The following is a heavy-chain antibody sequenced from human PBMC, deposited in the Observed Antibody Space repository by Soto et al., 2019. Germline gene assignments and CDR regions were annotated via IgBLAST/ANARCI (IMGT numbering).Heavy chain of an antibody. CDR2: ISAYNGNT. J-gene: IGHJ6*02. V-gene: IGHV1-18*04. CDR1: GYTFTSYG. Sequence: ASVKVSCKASGYTFTSYGISWVRQAPGQGLEWMGWISAYNGNTNYAQKLQGRVTMTTDTSTSTAYMELRSLRSDDTAVYYCARSLGGLWPIDYYGMDVWGQGTTVTVSS. CDR3: ARSLGGLWPIDYYGMDV. D-gene: IGHD5-18*01.